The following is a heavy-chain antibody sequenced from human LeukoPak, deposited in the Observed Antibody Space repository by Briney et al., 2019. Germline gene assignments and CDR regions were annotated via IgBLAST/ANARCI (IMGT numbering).Heavy chain of an antibody. CDR3: AKDWANGDYIDH. Sequence: GGSLRLSCAASGFTFSDYGMHWVRQAPGKGLEWVAVVSYDGTNEKYADPVKGRFTISRDNSKNTLSLQMNSLRADDTAVYYCAKDWANGDYIDHWGQGTLVTVSS. J-gene: IGHJ4*02. CDR1: GFTFSDYG. V-gene: IGHV3-30*18. D-gene: IGHD2-8*01. CDR2: VSYDGTNE.